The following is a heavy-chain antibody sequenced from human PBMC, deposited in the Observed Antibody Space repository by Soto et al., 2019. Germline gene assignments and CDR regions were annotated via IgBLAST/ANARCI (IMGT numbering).Heavy chain of an antibody. V-gene: IGHV1-3*01. CDR3: ARGLAAAGTYWFDP. J-gene: IGHJ5*02. Sequence: ASVKVSCKASGYTFTSYAMHWVRQAPGQRLEWMGWINAGNGNTKYSQKFQGRVTITRDTSASTAYMELSSLRSEDTAVYYCARGLAAAGTYWFDPWGQGTLVTVSS. CDR2: INAGNGNT. D-gene: IGHD6-13*01. CDR1: GYTFTSYA.